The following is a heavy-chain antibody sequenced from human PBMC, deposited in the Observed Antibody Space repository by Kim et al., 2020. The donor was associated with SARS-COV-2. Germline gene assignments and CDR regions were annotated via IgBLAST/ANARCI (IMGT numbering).Heavy chain of an antibody. J-gene: IGHJ5*02. D-gene: IGHD3-3*01. V-gene: IGHV3-30*18. Sequence: GGSLRLSCAASGFTFSSYGMHWVRQAPGKGLEWVAVIPYDGSNKYYADSVKGRFTISRDNSKNTLYLQMISLRAEDTAVYYCAKGRITIFGVVISDNWFDPWGQGTLVTVSS. CDR3: AKGRITIFGVVISDNWFDP. CDR1: GFTFSSYG. CDR2: IPYDGSNK.